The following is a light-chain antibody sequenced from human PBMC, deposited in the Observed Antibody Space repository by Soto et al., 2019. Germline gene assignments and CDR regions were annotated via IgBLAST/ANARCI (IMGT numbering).Light chain of an antibody. Sequence: QSVLTQPPSVSGAPGQRVTISCTGSSSNIGAGYDVHWYQQLPGTAPKLLIYGNNNRPSGVPDRFSGSKSGTSASLAITGLQADDEADYYCQSYDSSLSGSVFGGGTKLTVL. V-gene: IGLV1-40*01. J-gene: IGLJ3*02. CDR1: SSNIGAGYD. CDR3: QSYDSSLSGSV. CDR2: GNN.